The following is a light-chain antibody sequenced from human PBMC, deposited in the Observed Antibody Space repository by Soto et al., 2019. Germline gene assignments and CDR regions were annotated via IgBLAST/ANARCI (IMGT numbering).Light chain of an antibody. CDR2: DVD. V-gene: IGLV2-14*01. J-gene: IGLJ1*01. CDR1: TSDVGDYNW. Sequence: CELAQPAAVSGSPGRWITISCTGTTSDVGDYNWVSWYQQHPGKAPKLIIFDVDNRPSGVSSRFSGSKSGNTASLAISGLQAEDEADYYCKSYTSSDIYVFGTGTKVTVL. CDR3: KSYTSSDIYV.